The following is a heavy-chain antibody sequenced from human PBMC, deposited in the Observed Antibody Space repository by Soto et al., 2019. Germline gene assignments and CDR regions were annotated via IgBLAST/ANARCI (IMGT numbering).Heavy chain of an antibody. CDR2: IIPTVDIT. CDR3: ARVTAVAGNYFDY. V-gene: IGHV1-69*02. Sequence: SLKVSCKASGGTFSSYSISWVRQAPGQGLEWMGRIIPTVDITTYAQKLEGRVTITADKSTSTAYMELSSLRSEDTAVYYCARVTAVAGNYFDYWGQGTQVTVSS. J-gene: IGHJ4*02. D-gene: IGHD6-19*01. CDR1: GGTFSSYS.